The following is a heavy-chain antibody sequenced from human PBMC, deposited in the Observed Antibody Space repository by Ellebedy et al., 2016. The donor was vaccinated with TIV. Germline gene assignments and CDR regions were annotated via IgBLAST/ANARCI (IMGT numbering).Heavy chain of an antibody. CDR3: ARRTGAYRYYFDY. V-gene: IGHV4-34*01. D-gene: IGHD3-10*01. J-gene: IGHJ4*02. Sequence: SETLSLXXAVYGGSFSGYYWSWIRQPPGKGLEWTGEINHSGSTNYNPSLKSRVTISVDTSKNQFSLKLSSVTAADTAVYYCARRTGAYRYYFDYWGQGTLVTVSS. CDR2: INHSGST. CDR1: GGSFSGYY.